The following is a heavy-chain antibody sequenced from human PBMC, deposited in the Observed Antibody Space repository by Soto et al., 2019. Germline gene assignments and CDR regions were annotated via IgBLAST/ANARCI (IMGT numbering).Heavy chain of an antibody. D-gene: IGHD4-17*01. CDR3: ARMDGDYNYYGLDV. V-gene: IGHV2-26*01. CDR2: FFSDAER. Sequence: QVTLKESGPVLVKPTETLTLTCSVSGFSLTNGRMGVSWIRQPPGKALEWLAHFFSDAERSYSTSMQSRLNMYKDSSGSQVVLTMTNMAPADTATHFCARMDGDYNYYGLDVWGHGIAVTVSS. J-gene: IGHJ6*02. CDR1: GFSLTNGRMG.